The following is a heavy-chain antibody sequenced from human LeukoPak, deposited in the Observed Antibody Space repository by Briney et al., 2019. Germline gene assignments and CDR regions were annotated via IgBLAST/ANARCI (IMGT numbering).Heavy chain of an antibody. CDR3: ARLPYYYGSGSH. Sequence: SQTLSLTCAVYGGSFSGYYWSWIRQPPGKGLEWIGEINHSGSTNYNPSLKSRVTISVDTSKNQFSLKLSSVTAADTAVYYCARLPYYYGSGSHWGQGTLVTVSS. CDR1: GGSFSGYY. V-gene: IGHV4-34*01. CDR2: INHSGST. D-gene: IGHD3-10*01. J-gene: IGHJ4*02.